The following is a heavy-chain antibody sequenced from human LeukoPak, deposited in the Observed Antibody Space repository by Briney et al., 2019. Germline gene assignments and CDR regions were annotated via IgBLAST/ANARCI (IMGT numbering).Heavy chain of an antibody. CDR3: ARGPYYYGSGTSNY. D-gene: IGHD3-10*01. Sequence: GGSLSLSCAASGFTFSSYVMHWVRQAPGKGLEYVSSISSNGVNTYYANSVKGRFTISRDNSKNTLYLQMGSLRAEDMAVYYCARGPYYYGSGTSNYWGQGTLVTVSS. CDR1: GFTFSSYV. V-gene: IGHV3-64*01. J-gene: IGHJ4*02. CDR2: ISSNGVNT.